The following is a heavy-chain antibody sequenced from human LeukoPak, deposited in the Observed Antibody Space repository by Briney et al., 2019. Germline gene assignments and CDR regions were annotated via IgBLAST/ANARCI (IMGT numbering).Heavy chain of an antibody. CDR1: GGSISTYY. Sequence: SETLSLTCTVSGGSISTYYWSWIRQPPGKGLEWIGYIYYSGSTDYNPSLKSRVTISIDTSKNQFSLELSSVTAADTAVYYCARGIGYCSMISCYPVFDYWGLGTLVTVSS. V-gene: IGHV4-59*08. J-gene: IGHJ4*02. D-gene: IGHD2-2*01. CDR3: ARGIGYCSMISCYPVFDY. CDR2: IYYSGST.